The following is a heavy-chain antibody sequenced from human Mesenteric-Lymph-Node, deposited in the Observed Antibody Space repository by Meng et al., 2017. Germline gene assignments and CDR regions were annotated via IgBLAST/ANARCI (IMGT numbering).Heavy chain of an antibody. Sequence: QVQLVQSGAEVKKLGDSVKVSCKASDYIFTSYGLSWVRQAPGQGLEWMGWISGHNGNTKYAQQFQGRVTMTTDTSTSTAYMELRSLRADDTAVYYCARVTMIGYFDYWGQGTLVTVSS. J-gene: IGHJ4*01. CDR1: DYIFTSYG. CDR2: ISGHNGNT. V-gene: IGHV1-18*01. CDR3: ARVTMIGYFDY. D-gene: IGHD3-22*01.